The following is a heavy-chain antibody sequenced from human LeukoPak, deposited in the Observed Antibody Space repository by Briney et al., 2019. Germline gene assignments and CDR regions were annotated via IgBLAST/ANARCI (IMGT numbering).Heavy chain of an antibody. Sequence: PRGSLRLSCAASGFTFSSYEMNWVRQAPGKGLEWVSYISSSGSTIYYADSVKGRFTISRDNAKNSLYLQMNSLRAEDTAVYYCARDLYYGSGNRYWGQGTLVTVSS. D-gene: IGHD3-10*01. CDR2: ISSSGSTI. J-gene: IGHJ4*02. V-gene: IGHV3-48*03. CDR1: GFTFSSYE. CDR3: ARDLYYGSGNRY.